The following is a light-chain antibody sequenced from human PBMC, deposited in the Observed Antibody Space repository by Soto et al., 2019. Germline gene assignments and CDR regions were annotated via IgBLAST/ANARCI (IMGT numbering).Light chain of an antibody. Sequence: QPVLTQSSSASASLGSSVKLTCTLSSGHSSYIIAWHQQQPGKAPRYLMKLEGSGSYNKGSGVPDRFSGSSSGADRYLTISNLHFEHDADYYCETWDSNTHTVFGGGTKLTVL. CDR1: SGHSSYI. V-gene: IGLV4-60*02. CDR2: LEGSGSY. J-gene: IGLJ3*02. CDR3: ETWDSNTHTV.